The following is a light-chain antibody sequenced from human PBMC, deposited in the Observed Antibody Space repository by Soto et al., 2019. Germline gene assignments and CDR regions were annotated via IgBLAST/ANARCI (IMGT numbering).Light chain of an antibody. CDR3: QQFNNSPLT. CDR2: SAS. Sequence: EIVLTQSPGTLSLSPGERANLSCRASQSLRNNYLAWYQQKPGQTPRLLIHSASIRATGIPDRFSGSGSGTDFTLTISRLEPEDFAVYYCQQFNNSPLTFGGGTKVEIK. CDR1: QSLRNNY. V-gene: IGKV3-20*01. J-gene: IGKJ4*01.